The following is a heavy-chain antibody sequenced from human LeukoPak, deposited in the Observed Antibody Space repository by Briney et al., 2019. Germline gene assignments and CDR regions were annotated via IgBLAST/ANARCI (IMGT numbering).Heavy chain of an antibody. D-gene: IGHD1-1*01. J-gene: IGHJ5*02. CDR2: MYHSGST. CDR1: GGSISIYY. V-gene: IGHV4-59*01. Sequence: SETLSLTCTVSGGSISIYYWTWIRQPPGKGLEWIGYMYHSGSTKYNPSLKSRVTISVDTSKNQFSLKLSSVTAADTAIYYCARDLGTTFDPWGRGTLVTVSS. CDR3: ARDLGTTFDP.